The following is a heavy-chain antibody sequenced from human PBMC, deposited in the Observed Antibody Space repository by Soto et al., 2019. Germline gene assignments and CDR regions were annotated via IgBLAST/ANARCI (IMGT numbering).Heavy chain of an antibody. Sequence: PGGSLRLSYAASGFTFSSYAMSWVRQAPGKGLEWVSGISGDAGSTYYADSVKGRFTISRDSSKNTLYLQMNSLRAEDKAVYYCGKSAHPAYSRACRGYWGQGTLVTVSS. V-gene: IGHV3-23*01. CDR2: ISGDAGST. D-gene: IGHD6-13*01. CDR3: GKSAHPAYSRACRGY. CDR1: GFTFSSYA. J-gene: IGHJ4*02.